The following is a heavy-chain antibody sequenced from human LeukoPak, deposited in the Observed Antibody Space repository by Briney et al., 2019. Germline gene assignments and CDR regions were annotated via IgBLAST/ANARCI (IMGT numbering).Heavy chain of an antibody. CDR1: GGSISSYY. V-gene: IGHV4-59*01. CDR3: ARATDFWSGYYLDY. D-gene: IGHD3-3*01. CDR2: IYYSVST. Sequence: SETLSLTCTVSGGSISSYYWSWIRQPPGKGLGWIGYIYYSVSTNYNPSLKSRVTISVDTSKNQFSLKLSSVTAADTAVYYCARATDFWSGYYLDYWGQGTLVTVSS. J-gene: IGHJ4*02.